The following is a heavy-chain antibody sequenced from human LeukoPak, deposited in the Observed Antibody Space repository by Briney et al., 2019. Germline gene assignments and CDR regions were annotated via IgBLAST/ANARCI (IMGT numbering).Heavy chain of an antibody. D-gene: IGHD6-19*01. Sequence: ASVTVSCKASGYDFTSVGITWVRRPPGQGLEWMGWISPYNGNTRYAQKFQGRVAMTTDTSTTTAYMELRGLRFNDTAVYYCARAGSGSGWYFDYWGQGTLVTVSS. CDR3: ARAGSGSGWYFDY. V-gene: IGHV1-18*01. CDR1: GYDFTSVG. J-gene: IGHJ4*02. CDR2: ISPYNGNT.